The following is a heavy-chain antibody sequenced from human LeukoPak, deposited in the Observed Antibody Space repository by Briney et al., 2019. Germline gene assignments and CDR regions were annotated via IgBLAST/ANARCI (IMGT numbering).Heavy chain of an antibody. J-gene: IGHJ4*02. CDR2: IYTSGST. CDR1: GDSISSYY. D-gene: IGHD6-13*01. V-gene: IGHV4-4*07. CDR3: ASSGIAALHY. Sequence: SETLSLTCTVSGDSISSYYWSWIRQPAGKGLEWIGRIYTSGSTNYNPSLKSRVTISVDTSKNQFSLKLSSVTAADTAVYYCASSGIAALHYWGQGTLVTVSS.